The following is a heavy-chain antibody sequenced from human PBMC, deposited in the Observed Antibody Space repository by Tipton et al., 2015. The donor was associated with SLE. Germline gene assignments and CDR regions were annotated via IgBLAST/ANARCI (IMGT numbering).Heavy chain of an antibody. Sequence: TLSLTCTVSGGSISSGDYYWSWIRQPAGKGLEWIGYIYTSGSTNYNPSLKSRVTISVDTSKNQFSLKLSSVTAADTAVYYCAREGKRPGAFDIWGQGTMVTVSS. V-gene: IGHV4-61*09. D-gene: IGHD6-6*01. J-gene: IGHJ3*02. CDR1: GGSISSGDYY. CDR3: AREGKRPGAFDI. CDR2: IYTSGST.